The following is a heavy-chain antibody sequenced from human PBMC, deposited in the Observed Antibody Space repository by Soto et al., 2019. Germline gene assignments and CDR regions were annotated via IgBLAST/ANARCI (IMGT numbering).Heavy chain of an antibody. Sequence: GGSPRLSCAASGFTFSSYGMHWVRQAPGKGLEWVAFASFDGSNKYYADSVRGRFAISRDNSKNTMYLQMNSLRDEDTAVYYCAKDQGEDSWYYCLDYWGQGALVTVSS. D-gene: IGHD6-13*01. CDR1: GFTFSSYG. CDR3: AKDQGEDSWYYCLDY. CDR2: ASFDGSNK. J-gene: IGHJ4*02. V-gene: IGHV3-30*18.